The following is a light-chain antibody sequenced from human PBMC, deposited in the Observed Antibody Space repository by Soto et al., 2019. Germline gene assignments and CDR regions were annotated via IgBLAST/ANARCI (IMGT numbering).Light chain of an antibody. CDR1: TGAVTTGHW. Sequence: QTVVTQEPSLTVSPGGTVTLTCASSTGAVTTGHWPHWFQQKPGQTPRTLIYDTNNRHSWTPDRFSGSLLGGKAALTLSDAQPEDEADYYCLLIYENVGEVFGAGTKVTVL. V-gene: IGLV7-46*01. CDR3: LLIYENVGEV. CDR2: DTN. J-gene: IGLJ1*01.